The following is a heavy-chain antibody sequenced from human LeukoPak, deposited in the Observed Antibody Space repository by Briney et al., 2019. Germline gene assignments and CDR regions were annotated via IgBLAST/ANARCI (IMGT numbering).Heavy chain of an antibody. CDR2: ISSSGSTI. CDR3: ARAKVVPAASDDY. Sequence: GGSLRLSCAASGFTFSDYYMSWIRQAPGKGLEWVSYISSSGSTIYYADSVKGRFTISRDNAKNSLYLQMNSLRAEDTAVYYCARAKVVPAASDDYWGQGTLVTVSS. D-gene: IGHD2-2*01. CDR1: GFTFSDYY. V-gene: IGHV3-11*01. J-gene: IGHJ4*02.